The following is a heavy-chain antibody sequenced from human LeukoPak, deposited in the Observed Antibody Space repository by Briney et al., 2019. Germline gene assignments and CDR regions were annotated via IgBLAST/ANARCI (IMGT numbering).Heavy chain of an antibody. CDR1: GYSISSGYY. V-gene: IGHV4-38-2*01. Sequence: PSETLPLTCAVSGYSISSGYYWGWIRQPPGKGLEWIGSIYHSGSTYYNPSLKSRVTISVDTSKNQFSLKLSSVTAADTAVYYCASSYCTNGVCYEFDYWGQGTLVTVSS. J-gene: IGHJ4*02. CDR3: ASSYCTNGVCYEFDY. CDR2: IYHSGST. D-gene: IGHD2-8*01.